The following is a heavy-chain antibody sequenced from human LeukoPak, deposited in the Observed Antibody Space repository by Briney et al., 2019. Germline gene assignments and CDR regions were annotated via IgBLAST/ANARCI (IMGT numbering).Heavy chain of an antibody. CDR1: GGSISSYY. Sequence: SETLSLTCTVSGGSISSYYWNWIRQPPGKGLEWIGYICYSGSTNYNPSLKSRVTISVDTSKNQFSLKLSSVTAADTAVYYCARGGWYPESFQHWGQGALVTVSS. CDR2: ICYSGST. J-gene: IGHJ1*01. V-gene: IGHV4-59*01. D-gene: IGHD6-19*01. CDR3: ARGGWYPESFQH.